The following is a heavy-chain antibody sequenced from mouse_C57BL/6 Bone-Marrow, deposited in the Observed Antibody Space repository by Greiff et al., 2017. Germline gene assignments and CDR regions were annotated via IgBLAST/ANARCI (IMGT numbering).Heavy chain of an antibody. V-gene: IGHV1-64*01. Sequence: QVQLQQPGAELVKPGASVKLSCQASGYTFPSYWMHWVKQRPGQGLEWIGMIHPNRGSTNYNEKFKSKATRTVDKSSSTADMQLSSLTAEDSAVEYCARYGGPYYLDYWGQGTTLTVAS. D-gene: IGHD1-1*01. J-gene: IGHJ2*01. CDR3: ARYGGPYYLDY. CDR2: IHPNRGST. CDR1: GYTFPSYW.